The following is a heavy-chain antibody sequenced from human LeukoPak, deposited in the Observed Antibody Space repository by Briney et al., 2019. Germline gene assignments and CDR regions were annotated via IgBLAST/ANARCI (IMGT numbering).Heavy chain of an antibody. D-gene: IGHD3-22*01. Sequence: ASVKVSCKASGYTFTSYAMNWVRQAPGQGLEWMGCITPNSDDTDYAQKFQGRITMSRDTSINTAYMELTRLRSDDTAVYYCAKDNAPLVVIGAFDIWGQGTMVTVSS. CDR2: ITPNSDDT. CDR1: GYTFTSYA. V-gene: IGHV1-2*02. CDR3: AKDNAPLVVIGAFDI. J-gene: IGHJ3*02.